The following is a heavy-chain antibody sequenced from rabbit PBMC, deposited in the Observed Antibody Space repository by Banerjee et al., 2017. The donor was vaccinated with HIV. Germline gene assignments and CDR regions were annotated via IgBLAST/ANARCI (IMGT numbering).Heavy chain of an antibody. J-gene: IGHJ6*01. Sequence: EFGGDQVTPGASLPLTCTVSGFCFSSKDYMSWFRRDPGKGLEWITCIVGSSSDFTYSASWAKGRFTISKTSSTTVTLQMTSLTAADTATYFCARDTGSSFSSYGMDLWGPGTLVTVS. D-gene: IGHD8-1*01. CDR1: GFCFSSKDY. V-gene: IGHV1S40*01. CDR2: IVGSSSDFT. CDR3: ARDTGSSFSSYGMDL.